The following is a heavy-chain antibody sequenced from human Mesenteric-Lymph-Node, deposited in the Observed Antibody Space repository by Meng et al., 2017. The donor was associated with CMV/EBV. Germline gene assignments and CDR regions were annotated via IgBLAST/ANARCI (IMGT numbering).Heavy chain of an antibody. CDR3: ALLGYCSSTSCYGNYYGMDV. CDR2: INEDGSEK. D-gene: IGHD2-2*01. CDR1: GFRFRKYW. J-gene: IGHJ6*02. V-gene: IGHV3-7*01. Sequence: GESLKISCAVFGFRFRKYWMSWVRQAPGKGLEWVANINEDGSEKYYVDSVKGRFIISRDNAKNSLSLQMNSLRAEDTAVYYCALLGYCSSTSCYGNYYGMDVWGQGTTVTVSS.